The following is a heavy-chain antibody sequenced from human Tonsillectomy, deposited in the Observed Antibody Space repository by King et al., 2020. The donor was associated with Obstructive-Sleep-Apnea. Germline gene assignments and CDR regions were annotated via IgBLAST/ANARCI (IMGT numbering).Heavy chain of an antibody. J-gene: IGHJ4*02. CDR1: GYTFTSYY. D-gene: IGHD3-10*01. Sequence: QLVQSGAEVKKPGASVKVSCKASGYTFTSYYMHWVRQAPGQGLEWMGIINPSGGSTSYAQKFQGRVTMTRDTSTSTVYMELSSLRSEDTAVYYCARDYGIYYGSGSYYSKRLDYFDYWGQGTLVTVSS. CDR2: INPSGGST. CDR3: ARDYGIYYGSGSYYSKRLDYFDY. V-gene: IGHV1-46*01.